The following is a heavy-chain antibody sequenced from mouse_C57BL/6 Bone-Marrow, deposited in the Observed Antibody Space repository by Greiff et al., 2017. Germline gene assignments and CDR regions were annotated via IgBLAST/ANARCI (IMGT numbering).Heavy chain of an antibody. CDR3: ASEGLTGPWFAY. CDR1: GYAFSSSW. Sequence: QVQLKESGPELVKPGASVKISCKASGYAFSSSWMNWVKQRHGKGLEWIGRIYPGDGDTNYNGKFKGKATLTADKSSSTAYMQLSSLTSEDSAVYFCASEGLTGPWFAYWGQGTLVTVSA. CDR2: IYPGDGDT. J-gene: IGHJ3*01. V-gene: IGHV1-82*01. D-gene: IGHD4-1*01.